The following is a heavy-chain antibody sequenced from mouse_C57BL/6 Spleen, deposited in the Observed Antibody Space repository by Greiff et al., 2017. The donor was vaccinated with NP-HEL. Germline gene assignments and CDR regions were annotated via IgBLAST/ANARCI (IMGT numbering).Heavy chain of an antibody. Sequence: EVMLVESGGGLVQPGGSLSLSCAASGFTFTDYYMSWVRQPPGKALEWLGFIRNKANGYTTEYSASVKGRFTISRDNSQSILYLQMNALGAEDSATYYCARYKGVFDYWGQGTTLTVSS. CDR3: ARYKGVFDY. V-gene: IGHV7-3*01. CDR1: GFTFTDYY. CDR2: IRNKANGYTT. J-gene: IGHJ2*01.